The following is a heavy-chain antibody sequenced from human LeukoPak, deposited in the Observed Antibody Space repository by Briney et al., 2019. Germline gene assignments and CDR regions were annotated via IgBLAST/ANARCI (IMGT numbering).Heavy chain of an antibody. CDR1: GYTFTSYG. V-gene: IGHV1-2*06. Sequence: ASVKVSCKASGYTFTSYGISWVRQAPGQGLEWMGRINPHSGVTEYAQKFQGRVTMSRGTSITTAYVEVSRLISDDTAVYYCARDRTSTPNWEFDYWGQGTLVTVSS. J-gene: IGHJ4*02. D-gene: IGHD1-26*01. CDR2: INPHSGVT. CDR3: ARDRTSTPNWEFDY.